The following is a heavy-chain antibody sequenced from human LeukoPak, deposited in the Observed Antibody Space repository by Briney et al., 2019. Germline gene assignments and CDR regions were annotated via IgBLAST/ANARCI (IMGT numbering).Heavy chain of an antibody. V-gene: IGHV5-10-1*01. CDR1: GYSFTSYW. Sequence: GESLRISCKGSGYSFTSYWISWVRQMPGKGLEWMGRIDPSDSYTNYSPSFQGHVTISADKSISTVYLQWSSLKASDTAMYYCARALGAAGFPDAFDIWGQGTMVTVSS. CDR3: ARALGAAGFPDAFDI. D-gene: IGHD6-13*01. CDR2: IDPSDSYT. J-gene: IGHJ3*02.